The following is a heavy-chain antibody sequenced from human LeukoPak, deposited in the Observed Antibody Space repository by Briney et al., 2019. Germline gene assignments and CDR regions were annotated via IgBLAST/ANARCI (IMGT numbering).Heavy chain of an antibody. Sequence: SETLSLTCTVSGGSISSGGYYWSWIRQHPGKGLEWIGYIYYSGSTNYTPSLKSRVTISVDTSKNQFSLKLSSVTAADTAVYYCARSDIVVPRGWFDPWGQGTLVTVSS. CDR1: GGSISSGGYY. CDR3: ARSDIVVPRGWFDP. CDR2: IYYSGST. V-gene: IGHV4-61*08. J-gene: IGHJ5*02. D-gene: IGHD2-2*01.